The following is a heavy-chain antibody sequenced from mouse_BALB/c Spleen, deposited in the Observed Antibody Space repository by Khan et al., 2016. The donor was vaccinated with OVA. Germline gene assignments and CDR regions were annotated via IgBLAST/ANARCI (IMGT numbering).Heavy chain of an antibody. CDR3: ARSGGNYLGCFDV. V-gene: IGHV5-17*02. CDR1: GFTFSSFG. J-gene: IGHJ1*01. CDR2: MSSGSSTI. D-gene: IGHD2-1*01. Sequence: EVELVESGGGLVQPGGSRKLSCAASGFTFSSFGMHWVRQAPNKGLEWVAYMSSGSSTIYYVDTVKGRFTISRDNPKNTLFLQMTSLRSEDTAMXYCARSGGNYLGCFDVWGEGTSVTVSS.